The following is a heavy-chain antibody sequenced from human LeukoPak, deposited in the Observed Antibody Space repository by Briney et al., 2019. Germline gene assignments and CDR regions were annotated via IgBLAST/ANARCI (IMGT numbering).Heavy chain of an antibody. CDR3: ASIAVAGVAFDI. Sequence: SVTVSCTASGGTFSSYAISWVRQAPGQGLEWMGGIIPIFGTANYAQKFQGRVTITADESTSTAYMELGSLRSEDTAVYYCASIAVAGVAFDIWGQGTMVTVSS. J-gene: IGHJ3*02. CDR1: GGTFSSYA. D-gene: IGHD6-19*01. V-gene: IGHV1-69*13. CDR2: IIPIFGTA.